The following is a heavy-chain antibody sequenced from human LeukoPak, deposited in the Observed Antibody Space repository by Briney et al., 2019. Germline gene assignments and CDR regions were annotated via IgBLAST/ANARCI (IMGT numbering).Heavy chain of an antibody. CDR3: ARIEWERLGRAFDI. CDR1: GFTISNYN. D-gene: IGHD1-26*01. V-gene: IGHV3-53*01. J-gene: IGHJ3*02. Sequence: GGSLRLSCAASGFTISNYNMDWVRQAPGKGLEWVSSIYSAGATHYAESVKGRFTISRDNSKNTLYLQMNSLRAEDMAVYYCARIEWERLGRAFDIWGQGTMVTVSS. CDR2: IYSAGAT.